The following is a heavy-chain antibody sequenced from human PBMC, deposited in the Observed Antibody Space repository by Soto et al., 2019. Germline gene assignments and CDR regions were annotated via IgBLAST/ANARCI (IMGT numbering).Heavy chain of an antibody. Sequence: SVKVSCKASGGTFSSYAISWVRQAPGEGLEWMGGSTPISGTANYAQKFQGRVTITADEFTSTAYMELSSLRSEDTAMYYCASIDNYGSGPGGWFDPWGQGTLVTVSS. D-gene: IGHD3-10*01. V-gene: IGHV1-69*13. CDR3: ASIDNYGSGPGGWFDP. CDR1: GGTFSSYA. J-gene: IGHJ5*02. CDR2: STPISGTA.